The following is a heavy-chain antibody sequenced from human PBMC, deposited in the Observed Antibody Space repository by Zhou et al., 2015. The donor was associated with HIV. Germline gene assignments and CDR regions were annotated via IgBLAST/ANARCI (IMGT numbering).Heavy chain of an antibody. CDR3: ARDQAGYCSSTSCPNDAFDI. V-gene: IGHV1-69*01. J-gene: IGHJ3*02. CDR2: IIPIFGTA. CDR1: GGTFSSYA. D-gene: IGHD2-2*01. Sequence: QVQLVQSGAEVKKPGSSVKVSCKASGGTFSSYAISWVRQAPGQGLEWMGGIIPIFGTANYAQKFQGRVTITADESTSTAYMELSSLRSEDTAVYYCARDQAGYCSSTSCPNDAFDIWGQGTMVTVSS.